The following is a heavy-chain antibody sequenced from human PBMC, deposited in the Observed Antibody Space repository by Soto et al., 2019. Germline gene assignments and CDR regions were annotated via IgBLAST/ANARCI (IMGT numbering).Heavy chain of an antibody. J-gene: IGHJ6*02. CDR3: AKDQGGYMVSGMDV. CDR1: GYTFTDYY. CDR2: INPNSGAT. Sequence: ASVKVSCKASGYTFTDYYIYWLRQAPGHGLEWMGWINPNSGATNYAHNFQGRVTMTRDTSIRAAYMELSRLSSDDTAVYYCAKDQGGYMVSGMDVWGQGTTVTSP. D-gene: IGHD2-2*02. V-gene: IGHV1-2*02.